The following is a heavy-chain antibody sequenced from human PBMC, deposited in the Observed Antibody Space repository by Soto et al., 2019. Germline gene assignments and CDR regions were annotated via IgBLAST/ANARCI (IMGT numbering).Heavy chain of an antibody. CDR3: ARHSSLDY. J-gene: IGHJ4*02. CDR2: ISYDGSNK. CDR1: GFTFSSYA. D-gene: IGHD6-13*01. Sequence: QVQLVESGGGVVQPGRSLRLSCAASGFTFSSYAMHWVRQAPGKGLEWVAVISYDGSNKYYADSVKGRFTISRDNSKNMLYLQMNSLRAEDTAVYYCARHSSLDYWGQGTLVTVSS. V-gene: IGHV3-30-3*01.